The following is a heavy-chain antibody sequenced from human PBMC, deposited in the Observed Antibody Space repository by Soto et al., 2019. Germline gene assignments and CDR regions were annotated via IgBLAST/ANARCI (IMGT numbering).Heavy chain of an antibody. CDR2: VRSARST. CDR1: RDSISSIAYS. Sequence: SETLSLSCSVSRDSISSIAYSWAWIRQPPGKGLERIGSVRSARSTYYNPAIKSRVGISVDTSKNQFSLNVHSVSAADTAVYHCARGGYWASVSCAFLWGQGALVTVSS. V-gene: IGHV4-39*01. J-gene: IGHJ4*02. D-gene: IGHD2-15*01. CDR3: ARGGYWASVSCAFL.